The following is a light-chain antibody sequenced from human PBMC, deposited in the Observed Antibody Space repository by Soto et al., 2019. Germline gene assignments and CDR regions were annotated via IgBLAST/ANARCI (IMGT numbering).Light chain of an antibody. Sequence: EIVLTQSPGTLSLSPGERATLSCRASQSVSSSYLAWYQQKPGQAPRLLIYGASSRATGIPDRFSGSGSGTDFTLTINRLAPEDFAVYYCQDYGSSRTFGQGTKVDIK. CDR2: GAS. J-gene: IGKJ1*01. CDR3: QDYGSSRT. CDR1: QSVSSSY. V-gene: IGKV3-20*01.